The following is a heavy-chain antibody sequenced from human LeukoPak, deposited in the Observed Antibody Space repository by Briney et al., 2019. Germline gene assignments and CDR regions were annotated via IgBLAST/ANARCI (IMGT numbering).Heavy chain of an antibody. Sequence: SETLSLTCAVYGGSFSGYYWSWIRQPPGKGLEWIGEINHSGSTNYNPSLKSRVTISVDTSKNQFSLKLTSVTAADTAVFYCARGGGWPGDFDYWGQGALVTVSS. CDR2: INHSGST. D-gene: IGHD1-26*01. CDR3: ARGGGWPGDFDY. CDR1: GGSFSGYY. J-gene: IGHJ4*02. V-gene: IGHV4-34*01.